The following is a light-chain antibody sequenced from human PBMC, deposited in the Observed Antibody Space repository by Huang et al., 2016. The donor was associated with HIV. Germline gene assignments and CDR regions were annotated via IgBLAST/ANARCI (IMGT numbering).Light chain of an antibody. Sequence: DIQMTQSPSSLSASIGDRVTITCQASQDISNYLNWYQQKPGEAPKLLLYDATNSEAWVPSRFSGSGSGTDFTLTISRLQPEDFATYYCQQFDNVPYSFGQGTRLEIK. CDR3: QQFDNVPYS. V-gene: IGKV1-33*01. J-gene: IGKJ2*03. CDR1: QDISNY. CDR2: DAT.